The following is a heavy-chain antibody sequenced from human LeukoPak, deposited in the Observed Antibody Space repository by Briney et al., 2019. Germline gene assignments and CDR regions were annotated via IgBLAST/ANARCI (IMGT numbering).Heavy chain of an antibody. CDR3: ARSEYSSSSGARDFDY. D-gene: IGHD6-6*01. J-gene: IGHJ4*02. CDR1: GGSISSYY. Sequence: SETLSLTCTVSGGSISSYYWSWIRQPPGKGLEWIGYIYYSGSTNYNPSLKSRVTISVDTSKNQFSLKLSSVTAADTAVYYCARSEYSSSSGARDFDYWGQGTLVTVSS. CDR2: IYYSGST. V-gene: IGHV4-59*08.